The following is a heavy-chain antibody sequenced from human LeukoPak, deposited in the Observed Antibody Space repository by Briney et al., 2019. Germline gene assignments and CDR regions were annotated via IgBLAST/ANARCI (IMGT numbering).Heavy chain of an antibody. J-gene: IGHJ4*02. Sequence: ASVKVSCKASGYTFTGYYMHWVRQAPGQGLEWMGWINPNSGGTNYAQKFQGRVTMTRDTSISTAYMELSRLRSDDTAVYSCARDPTLYNSYYYDSSGYSDFDYWGQGTLVTVSS. CDR3: ARDPTLYNSYYYDSSGYSDFDY. V-gene: IGHV1-2*02. D-gene: IGHD3-22*01. CDR1: GYTFTGYY. CDR2: INPNSGGT.